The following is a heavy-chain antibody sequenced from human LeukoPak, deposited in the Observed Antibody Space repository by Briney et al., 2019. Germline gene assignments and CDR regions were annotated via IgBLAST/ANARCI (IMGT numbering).Heavy chain of an antibody. CDR3: ARDSISGDGYNWFDP. D-gene: IGHD4-17*01. J-gene: IGHJ5*02. Sequence: GGSLRLSCSASGFTFSAYWMSWVRQAPGKGLEWISHIGWSDGTIYYADSIKGRFSVSRDNAKNSLYLQMNSLRAEDTAVYYCARDSISGDGYNWFDPWGQGTLVTVSS. CDR2: IGWSDGTI. CDR1: GFTFSAYW. V-gene: IGHV3-48*01.